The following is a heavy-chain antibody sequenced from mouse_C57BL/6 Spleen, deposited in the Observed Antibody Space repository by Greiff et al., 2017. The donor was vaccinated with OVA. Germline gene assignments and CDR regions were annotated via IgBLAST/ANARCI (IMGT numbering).Heavy chain of an antibody. CDR3: ARNHYGSRGYFDY. D-gene: IGHD1-1*01. V-gene: IGHV2-2*01. Sequence: QVQLQQSGPGLVQPSQSLSITCTVSGFSFTSYGVHWVRQSPGKGLEWLGVIWSGGSTDYNAAFISRLSISKDNSKSQVFFKMNSLQADDTARYDCARNHYGSRGYFDYWGQGTTLTVSS. CDR1: GFSFTSYG. J-gene: IGHJ2*01. CDR2: IWSGGST.